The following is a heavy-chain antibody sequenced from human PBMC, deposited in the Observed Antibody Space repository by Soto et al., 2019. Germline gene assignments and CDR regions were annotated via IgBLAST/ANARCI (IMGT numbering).Heavy chain of an antibody. J-gene: IGHJ4*02. Sequence: EVQLVESGGGLVKPGGSLRLSCAASGFTFSSYSMNWVRQAPGKGLEWVSSISSSSSYIYYADSVKGRFTIPRDNAKNSLYLQMNSLRAEDTAVYYCARATRAPITIFGVVISQDYFDYWGQGTLVTVSS. CDR1: GFTFSSYS. CDR3: ARATRAPITIFGVVISQDYFDY. D-gene: IGHD3-3*01. V-gene: IGHV3-21*01. CDR2: ISSSSSYI.